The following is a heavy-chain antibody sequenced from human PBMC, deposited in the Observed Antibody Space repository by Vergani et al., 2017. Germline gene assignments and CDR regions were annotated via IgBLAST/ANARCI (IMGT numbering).Heavy chain of an antibody. CDR1: GFTFSNSA. CDR3: VKEKIGLGSYFFDS. J-gene: IGHJ4*01. D-gene: IGHD2/OR15-2a*01. V-gene: IGHV3-23*01. CDR2: ISGPGLST. Sequence: EVHLLESGGGLVQSGGSLRLSCAASGFTFSNSAVSWVRQAPGRGLAWVSSISGPGLSTYYADSVKGRFSISRDNAKNTVFLQMHSLRAEDTAICYCVKEKIGLGSYFFDSWGHGILVTVSS.